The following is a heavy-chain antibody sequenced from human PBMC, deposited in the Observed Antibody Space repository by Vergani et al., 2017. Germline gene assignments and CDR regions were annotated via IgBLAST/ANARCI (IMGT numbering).Heavy chain of an antibody. J-gene: IGHJ6*02. Sequence: VQLVESGGGLVKPGGSLRLSCAASGFSFSDHYMTWIRQAPGKGLEWVSYISNSGNTIEYADSVKGRFSISRDNAKSSLFLQMDSLRAEDTAVYYCARVLLPVVAATYYYYGMDVWGQGTTVTVSS. CDR3: ARVLLPVVAATYYYYGMDV. D-gene: IGHD2-15*01. CDR1: GFSFSDHY. V-gene: IGHV3-11*04. CDR2: ISNSGNTI.